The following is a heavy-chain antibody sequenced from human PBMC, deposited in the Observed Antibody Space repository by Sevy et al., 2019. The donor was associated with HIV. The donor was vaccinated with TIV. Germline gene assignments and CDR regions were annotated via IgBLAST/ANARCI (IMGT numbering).Heavy chain of an antibody. CDR2: IWYDGSNN. V-gene: IGHV3-33*01. CDR1: GFTFSSYG. Sequence: GGSLRLSCAASGFTFSSYGMHWVRQSPGKGLEWVAVIWYDGSNNYYADSVKGRFTISRDNSKNTLYLQINSLRGEDTAVYYCARDGLSSGWLFDSWGQGTLVTVSS. J-gene: IGHJ4*02. D-gene: IGHD6-19*01. CDR3: ARDGLSSGWLFDS.